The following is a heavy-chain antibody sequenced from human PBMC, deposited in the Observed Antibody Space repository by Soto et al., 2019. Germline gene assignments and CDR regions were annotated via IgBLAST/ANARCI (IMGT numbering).Heavy chain of an antibody. D-gene: IGHD4-17*01. V-gene: IGHV3-30*03. CDR3: AREVRANLDDFGDYEWFDP. CDR1: GFTFGRFG. Sequence: QVELLESGGDVVQTGGSLRLSCAASGFTFGRFGMHWVRQGPGKGLEWVSFISYDGGITEYEGSVKGRFIVSRDNSKNTLYLQMRSLRVEDTAVYFCAREVRANLDDFGDYEWFDPWGQGTLVTVSS. CDR2: ISYDGGIT. J-gene: IGHJ5*02.